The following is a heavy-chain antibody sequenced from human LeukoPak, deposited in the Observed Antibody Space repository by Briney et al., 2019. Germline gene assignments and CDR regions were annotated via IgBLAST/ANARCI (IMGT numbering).Heavy chain of an antibody. Sequence: GGSLRLSCAASGFTVSSNYMSWVRQAPGKGLEWVSIIYGSGDTCYADSVKGRFTISRDNAKNSLYLQMNSLRAEDTAVYYCARSIARFWSGLDYWGQGTLVTVSS. CDR2: IYGSGDT. CDR3: ARSIARFWSGLDY. CDR1: GFTVSSNY. J-gene: IGHJ4*02. D-gene: IGHD3-3*01. V-gene: IGHV3-53*01.